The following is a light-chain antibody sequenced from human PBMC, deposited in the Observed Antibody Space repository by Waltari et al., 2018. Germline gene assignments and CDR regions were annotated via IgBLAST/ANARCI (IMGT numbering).Light chain of an antibody. CDR1: QSVRSNY. J-gene: IGKJ2*01. CDR3: QQYGTSPYT. Sequence: EIVLTQSPGTLSLSPGEGATLPCRASQSVRSNYLAWYQQKPGQAPRLLIYGASSRATGIPDRFSGSGSGTDFTLTISRLEPEDFAVFYCQQYGTSPYTFGQGTKLDIK. V-gene: IGKV3-20*01. CDR2: GAS.